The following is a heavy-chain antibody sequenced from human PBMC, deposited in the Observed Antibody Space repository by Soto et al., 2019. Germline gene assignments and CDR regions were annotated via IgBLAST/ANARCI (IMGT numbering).Heavy chain of an antibody. CDR3: AATTVTTYSSAPYGMDV. CDR1: GFTFTSSA. D-gene: IGHD4-17*01. Sequence: AASVKVSCKASGFTFTSSAMQWVRQARGQRLEWIGWIVVGSGNTNYAQKFQERVTITRDMSTSTAYMELSSLKSEDTAVYYCAATTVTTYSSAPYGMDVWGQGTTVTVSS. J-gene: IGHJ6*02. V-gene: IGHV1-58*02. CDR2: IVVGSGNT.